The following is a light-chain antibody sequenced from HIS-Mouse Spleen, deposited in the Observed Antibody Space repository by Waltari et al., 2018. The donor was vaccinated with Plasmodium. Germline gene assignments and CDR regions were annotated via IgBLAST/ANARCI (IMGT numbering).Light chain of an antibody. J-gene: IGKJ3*01. V-gene: IGKV1-8*01. CDR2: AAS. Sequence: MTQSPATLSVSPGERATLSCRASPSVSSNLAWYQQKPGKAPKLLIYAASTLQSGVPSRFSGSGSGTDFTLTISCLQSEDFATYYCQQYYSYPFTFGPGTKVDIK. CDR3: QQYYSYPFT. CDR1: PSVSSN.